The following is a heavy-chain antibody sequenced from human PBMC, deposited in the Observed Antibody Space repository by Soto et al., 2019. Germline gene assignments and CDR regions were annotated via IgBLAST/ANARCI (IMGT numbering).Heavy chain of an antibody. Sequence: QVHLQESGPGLVKPSETLSLTCTVSGGAISTYYWTWIRQTAGKGLEWIGRIYSSGSTKYNPALQSRVTMSLDTSNNQFSLRLTSVTAADTAVYYCARGQRFSAWFDPWGQGTLVTVSS. CDR2: IYSSGST. V-gene: IGHV4-4*07. J-gene: IGHJ5*02. CDR1: GGAISTYY. CDR3: ARGQRFSAWFDP. D-gene: IGHD3-3*01.